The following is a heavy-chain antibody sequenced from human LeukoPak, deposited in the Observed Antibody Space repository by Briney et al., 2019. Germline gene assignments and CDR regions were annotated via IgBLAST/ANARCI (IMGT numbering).Heavy chain of an antibody. D-gene: IGHD3-9*01. Sequence: SQTLSLTCTVSGGSISSGDYYWSWIRQPPGKGLEWIGYIYYSGSTYYNPSLKSRVTISVDTSKNQFSLKLSSVTAADTAVYYCARELTHDEAFDIWGQGTMVTVSS. CDR3: ARELTHDEAFDI. J-gene: IGHJ3*02. CDR2: IYYSGST. CDR1: GGSISSGDYY. V-gene: IGHV4-30-4*01.